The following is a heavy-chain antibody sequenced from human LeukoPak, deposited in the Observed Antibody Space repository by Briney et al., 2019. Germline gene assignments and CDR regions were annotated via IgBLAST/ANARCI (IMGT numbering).Heavy chain of an antibody. Sequence: GGSLRLSCAMSGFTFSTYDIHWVRQTPAKGLEWVAFIRFDGSDESYADSVKGRFTISRDNAKNSLYLQMNSLRVEDTGVYYCARDVYYGSGSPRLDYWGQGTLVTVSS. V-gene: IGHV3-30*02. CDR2: IRFDGSDE. J-gene: IGHJ4*02. CDR1: GFTFSTYD. CDR3: ARDVYYGSGSPRLDY. D-gene: IGHD3-10*01.